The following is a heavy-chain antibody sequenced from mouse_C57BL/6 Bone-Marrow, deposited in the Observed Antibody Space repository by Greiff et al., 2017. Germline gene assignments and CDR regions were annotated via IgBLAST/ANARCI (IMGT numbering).Heavy chain of an antibody. J-gene: IGHJ2*01. D-gene: IGHD1-1*01. CDR2: IRNKANNHAT. CDR3: TRRYVSSYVDYFDY. Sequence: EVKLMESGGGLVQPGGSMKLSCAASGFTFSDAWMDWVRQSPEKGLEWVAEIRNKANNHATYYAESVKGMFTISRDDSKSSVYLQMNSLRAEDTGIYYCTRRYVSSYVDYFDYWGQGTTLTVSS. V-gene: IGHV6-6*01. CDR1: GFTFSDAW.